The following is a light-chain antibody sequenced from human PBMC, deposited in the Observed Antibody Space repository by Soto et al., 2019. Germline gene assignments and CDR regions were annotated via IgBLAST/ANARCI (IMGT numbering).Light chain of an antibody. CDR1: QSVSDS. Sequence: DIQMTQSPSTLSASVGDTVTITCRASQSVSDSLAWYQVKPGAAPKLLIFDVSNLETGVPSRFSGSGSATEFSLNIRGLQPDYVATYYCQQYDYSRTFGPGTKVDSK. V-gene: IGKV1-5*01. J-gene: IGKJ1*01. CDR3: QQYDYSRT. CDR2: DVS.